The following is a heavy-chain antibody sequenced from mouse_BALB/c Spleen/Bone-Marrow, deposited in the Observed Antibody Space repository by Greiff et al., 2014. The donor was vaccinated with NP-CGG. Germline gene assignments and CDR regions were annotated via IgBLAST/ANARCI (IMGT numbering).Heavy chain of an antibody. J-gene: IGHJ2*01. CDR3: ARVRNGADY. Sequence: VHLVESGAELVRPGSSVKISCKASGYAFSSYWMTWVQQRPGQGLEWIGQIYTGGGDTNYNGKLKGKATLTADKSFSTAYMQLRSLTSEDSAVDFWARVRNGADYWGQGTALTVSS. CDR1: GYAFSSYW. CDR2: IYTGGGDT. V-gene: IGHV1-80*01.